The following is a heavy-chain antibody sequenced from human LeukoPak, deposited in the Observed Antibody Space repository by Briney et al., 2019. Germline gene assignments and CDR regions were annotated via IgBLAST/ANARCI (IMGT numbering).Heavy chain of an antibody. CDR3: ASASIVIGFDP. V-gene: IGHV4-34*01. Sequence: SETLSLTCAVYGGSFSGYYWSWIRQPPGKGLEWIGEINHSGSTNYNPSLKSRVTISVDTSKNQFSLKLSSVTAADTAVYYCASASIVIGFDPWGQGTLVTVSS. J-gene: IGHJ5*02. D-gene: IGHD3-16*02. CDR1: GGSFSGYY. CDR2: INHSGST.